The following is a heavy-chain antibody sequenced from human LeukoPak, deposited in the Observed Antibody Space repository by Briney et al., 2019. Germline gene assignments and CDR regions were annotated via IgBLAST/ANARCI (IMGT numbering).Heavy chain of an antibody. V-gene: IGHV4-61*02. D-gene: IGHD3-22*01. CDR2: IYTSGST. Sequence: SETLSLTCTVSGGSISSGSYYWSWIRQPAWKGLEWIGRIYTSGSTNYNPSLKSRVTISVDTSKNQFSLKLSSVTAADTAVYYCARGGYYDSRLNAFDIWGQGTMVTVSS. CDR1: GGSISSGSYY. J-gene: IGHJ3*02. CDR3: ARGGYYDSRLNAFDI.